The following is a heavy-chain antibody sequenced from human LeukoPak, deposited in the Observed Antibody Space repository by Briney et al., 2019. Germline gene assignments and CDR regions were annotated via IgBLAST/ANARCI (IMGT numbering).Heavy chain of an antibody. CDR1: GFTFSSYS. V-gene: IGHV3-21*01. J-gene: IGHJ4*02. Sequence: GGSLRLSCAASGFTFSSYSMNWVRQAPGKGLEWVSSISSSSSYIYYADSVKGRFTISRDNAKNSLYLQMNSLRAEDTAVYYCATPRGDSGCDSSFDYWGQGTLVTVSS. D-gene: IGHD5-12*01. CDR2: ISSSSSYI. CDR3: ATPRGDSGCDSSFDY.